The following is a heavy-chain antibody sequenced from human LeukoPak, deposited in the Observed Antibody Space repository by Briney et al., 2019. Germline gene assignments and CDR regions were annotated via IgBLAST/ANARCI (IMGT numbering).Heavy chain of an antibody. D-gene: IGHD3-10*01. Sequence: PGGSLRLSCVASGFSSTYAWMSWVRQAPGKGLQWVGHIRSETDGATTDYAAAVQGRFTISRDDSKKMLYLEMNSLKTEDTAIYYCTTDLNQRLKWFGNPLDHWGQGTPVTVSS. J-gene: IGHJ4*02. CDR3: TTDLNQRLKWFGNPLDH. CDR1: GFSSTYAW. CDR2: IRSETDGATT. V-gene: IGHV3-15*01.